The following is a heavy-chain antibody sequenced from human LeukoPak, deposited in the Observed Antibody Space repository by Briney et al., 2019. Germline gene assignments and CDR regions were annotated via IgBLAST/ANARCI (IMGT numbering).Heavy chain of an antibody. CDR3: AKVGNNWDFDY. J-gene: IGHJ4*02. Sequence: GGSLRLSCAASGFTFSSYGMHWVRQVPGKGLEWVALISYDGSNKYYADSVKGRFIISRDNSKNTLYLQMNSLRAEDTAVYYCAKVGNNWDFDYWGQGTLVTVSS. CDR2: ISYDGSNK. V-gene: IGHV3-30*18. CDR1: GFTFSSYG. D-gene: IGHD1-1*01.